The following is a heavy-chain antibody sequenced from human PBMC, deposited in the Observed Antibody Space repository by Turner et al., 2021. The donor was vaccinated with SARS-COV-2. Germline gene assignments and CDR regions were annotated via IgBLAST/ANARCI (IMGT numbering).Heavy chain of an antibody. J-gene: IGHJ6*02. CDR2: IMKDGSEK. Sequence: EVQLVESVVGLVQPGWSLSLSCAASGFTFSSSWMNWVRQAPGKGLELWANIMKDGSEKYYVDSVKGRFTISRDNAKNSLYRQMNSLRAEDTAVYYCAREESGSCGAYGMDVWGQGTTVTVSS. V-gene: IGHV3-7*03. CDR3: AREESGSCGAYGMDV. CDR1: GFTFSSSW. D-gene: IGHD2-15*01.